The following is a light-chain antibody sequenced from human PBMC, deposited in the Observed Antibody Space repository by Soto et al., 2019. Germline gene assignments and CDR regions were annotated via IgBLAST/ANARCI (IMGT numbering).Light chain of an antibody. J-gene: IGKJ1*01. Sequence: DIVMTQSPDSLAVSLGERATINCKSSQSVLYSSNNKNYLAWYQQKPGQPPKLLIYWASTRESGVPDRFSGSGSGTDFTLTISSLQAEDVAVYYCQQYYSLWTFGLGTKVEIK. CDR3: QQYYSLWT. V-gene: IGKV4-1*01. CDR2: WAS. CDR1: QSVLYSSNNKNY.